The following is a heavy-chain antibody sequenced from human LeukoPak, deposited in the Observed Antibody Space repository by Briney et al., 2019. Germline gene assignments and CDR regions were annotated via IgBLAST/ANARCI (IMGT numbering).Heavy chain of an antibody. J-gene: IGHJ4*02. V-gene: IGHV4-34*01. D-gene: IGHD5-18*01. CDR3: ATGGLRGYSYGYRFDY. CDR2: INHSGST. CDR1: GGSFNGYY. Sequence: PSETLSLTCAVYGGSFNGYYWSWIRQPPGKGLEWIGEINHSGSTNYNPSLKSRVTISVDTSKNQFSLKLSSVTAADTAVYYCATGGLRGYSYGYRFDYWGQGTLVTVSS.